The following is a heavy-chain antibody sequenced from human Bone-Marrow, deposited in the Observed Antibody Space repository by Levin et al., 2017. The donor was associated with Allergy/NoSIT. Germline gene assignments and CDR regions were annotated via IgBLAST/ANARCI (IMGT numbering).Heavy chain of an antibody. CDR3: ARLNYSDSLTFHGMDV. D-gene: IGHD4-11*01. Sequence: SETLSLTCSVSGDSFTSSTPYWGWIRQPPGKGLEWIGSINYSGTTYHNPSLKSRVTVSVDTSKNQFSLRLTSVTAADTGVYYCARLNYSDSLTFHGMDVWGQGTTVTVS. V-gene: IGHV4-39*01. CDR2: INYSGTT. J-gene: IGHJ6*02. CDR1: GDSFTSSTPY.